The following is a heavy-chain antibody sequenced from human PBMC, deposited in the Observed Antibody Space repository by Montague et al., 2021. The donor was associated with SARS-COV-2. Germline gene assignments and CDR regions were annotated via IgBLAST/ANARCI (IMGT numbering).Heavy chain of an antibody. CDR1: GDSITSYVSH. CDR3: ARDDLRCDFDC. J-gene: IGHJ4*02. V-gene: IGHV4-61*09. CDR2: NYTTGST. D-gene: IGHD2-15*01. Sequence: TLSLTCTVSGDSITSYVSHWSWIRQPAGQGLEWIGHNYTTGSTNYNLSLRTRLTISLDTSKNQFSLKLSSVSAADTAVYYCARDDLRCDFDCWGQGTLVTVSS.